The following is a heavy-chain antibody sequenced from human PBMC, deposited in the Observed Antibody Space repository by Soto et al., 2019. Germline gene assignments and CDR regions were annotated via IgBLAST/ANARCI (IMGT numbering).Heavy chain of an antibody. CDR1: GGSISSGGYS. V-gene: IGHV4-30-2*01. CDR3: ARARGYSCGPDY. Sequence: SETLSLTCAVSGGSISSGGYSWSWIRQPPGKGLEWIGYIYHSGSTYYNPSLKSRVTISVDRSKNQFSLKLSSVTAADTAVYYCARARGYSCGPDYWGQGTLVTVSS. CDR2: IYHSGST. D-gene: IGHD5-18*01. J-gene: IGHJ4*02.